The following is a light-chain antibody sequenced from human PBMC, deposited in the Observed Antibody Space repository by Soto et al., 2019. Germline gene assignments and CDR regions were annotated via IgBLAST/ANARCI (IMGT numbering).Light chain of an antibody. CDR3: QQYYSFWT. Sequence: DIQMTQSPSTLSASLGDRVTIICRASRSVDKWLAWYQQKSGKAPKLLIYEASHLQSGVPSRFGGTGSGTEFTLTINSLQPEDVATYYCQQYYSFWTCGQGTTVEV. CDR1: RSVDKW. J-gene: IGKJ1*01. V-gene: IGKV1-5*02. CDR2: EAS.